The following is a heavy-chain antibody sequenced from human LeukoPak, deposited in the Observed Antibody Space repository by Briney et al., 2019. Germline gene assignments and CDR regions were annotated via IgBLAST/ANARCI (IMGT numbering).Heavy chain of an antibody. D-gene: IGHD2-2*01. CDR2: INSDGGTT. V-gene: IGHV3-74*01. CDR3: ARFYCSSSSCLEDY. CDR1: GFTFSSYW. J-gene: IGHJ4*02. Sequence: AGGSLRLSCAASGFTFSSYWMHWVRQAPGKGLVWVSRINSDGGTTGYADSVKGRFTISRDNAKNTLYLQMNSLRGEDTAAYYCARFYCSSSSCLEDYWGQGTLVTVSS.